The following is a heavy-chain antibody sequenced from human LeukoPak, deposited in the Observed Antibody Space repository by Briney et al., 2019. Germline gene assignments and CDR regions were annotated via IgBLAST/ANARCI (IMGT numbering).Heavy chain of an antibody. Sequence: NSGNTGYAQKFQGRVAMTRNTSISTAYMELSSLRSEDTAVYYCARGLEWLLSGYYGMDVWGQGTTVTVSS. CDR3: ARGLEWLLSGYYGMDV. V-gene: IGHV1-8*01. CDR2: NSGNT. J-gene: IGHJ6*02. D-gene: IGHD3-3*01.